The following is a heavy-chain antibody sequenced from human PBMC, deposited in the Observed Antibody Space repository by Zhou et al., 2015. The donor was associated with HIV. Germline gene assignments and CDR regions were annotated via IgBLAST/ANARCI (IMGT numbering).Heavy chain of an antibody. V-gene: IGHV3-33*01. D-gene: IGHD3-3*01. CDR2: IWHDGSKT. CDR3: ARDAFDKSASYSKWFDP. Sequence: QVHLEDSGGGVVQPGRSLRLSCAASGFTFSNFGMHWVRQAPGKGLEWLAVIWHDGSKTYYADSVKGRFTISRDNSKNTMYLQMNRVRVEDTAVYYCARDAFDKSASYSKWFDPWGQGTLVTVSS. J-gene: IGHJ5*02. CDR1: GFTFSNFG.